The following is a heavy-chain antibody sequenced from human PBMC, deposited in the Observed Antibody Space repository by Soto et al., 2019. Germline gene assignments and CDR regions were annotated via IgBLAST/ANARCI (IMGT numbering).Heavy chain of an antibody. CDR2: IYYSGST. D-gene: IGHD6-19*01. J-gene: IGHJ4*02. V-gene: IGHV4-59*01. CDR1: GGSISSYY. Sequence: SETLSLTCTVSGGSISSYYWSWIRQPPGKGLEWIGYIYYSGSTNYNPSLKSRVTISVDTSKNQFSLKLSSVTAADTAVYYCARAASGYSSGWYEGDYFDYWGQGTLVTVSS. CDR3: ARAASGYSSGWYEGDYFDY.